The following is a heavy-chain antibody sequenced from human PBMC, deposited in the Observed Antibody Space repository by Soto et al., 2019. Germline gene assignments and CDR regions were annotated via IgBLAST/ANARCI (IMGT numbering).Heavy chain of an antibody. D-gene: IGHD6-13*01. CDR1: GYSFVAYY. CDR3: ARTSMLVERFDF. Sequence: ASVKVSCKASGYSFVAYYSHWVRQAPGQGLEWMGWMTPNSGGTGYAQKFQGRVTMTRDTSISTAYMELNSLSSDDTAVYYFARTSMLVERFDFWGQGTQVTVSS. J-gene: IGHJ4*02. V-gene: IGHV1-2*02. CDR2: MTPNSGGT.